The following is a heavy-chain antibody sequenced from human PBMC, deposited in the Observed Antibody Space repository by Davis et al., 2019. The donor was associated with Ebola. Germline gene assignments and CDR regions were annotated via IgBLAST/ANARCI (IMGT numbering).Heavy chain of an antibody. CDR1: GFTVSSNY. CDR2: IYSGGST. CDR3: AKGPERGAFDI. V-gene: IGHV3-53*01. Sequence: GESLKISCAASGFTVSSNYMSWVRQAPGKGLEWVSVIYSGGSTYYADSVKGRFTISRHNSKNTLYLQMNSLRAEDTAVYYCAKGPERGAFDIWGQGTMVTVSS. J-gene: IGHJ3*02. D-gene: IGHD1-1*01.